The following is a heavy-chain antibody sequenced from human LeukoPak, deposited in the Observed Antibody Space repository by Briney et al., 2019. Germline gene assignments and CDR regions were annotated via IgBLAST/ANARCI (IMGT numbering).Heavy chain of an antibody. CDR3: ARVVGGPFYYDSSGSDY. D-gene: IGHD3-22*01. V-gene: IGHV1-18*04. J-gene: IGHJ4*02. CDR1: GYTFTSYY. Sequence: GASVKVSCKASGYTFTSYYMHWVRQAPGQGLEWMGWISAYNGNTNYAQKLQGRVTMTTDTSTSTAYMELRSLRSDDTAVYYCARVVGGPFYYDSSGSDYWGQGTLVTVSS. CDR2: ISAYNGNT.